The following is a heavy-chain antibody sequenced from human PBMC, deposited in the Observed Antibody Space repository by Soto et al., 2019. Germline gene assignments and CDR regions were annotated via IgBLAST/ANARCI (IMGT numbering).Heavy chain of an antibody. CDR2: IYYSGST. J-gene: IGHJ4*02. CDR3: ARYIAPRSGYYDY. Sequence: PSETLSLTCTVSGGSISSYYWSWIRQPPGKGLEWIGYIYYSGSTNYNPSLKSRVTISVDTSKNQFSLKLSSVTAADTAVYYCARYIAPRSGYYDYWCQGTLVTVSS. V-gene: IGHV4-59*01. D-gene: IGHD3-22*01. CDR1: GGSISSYY.